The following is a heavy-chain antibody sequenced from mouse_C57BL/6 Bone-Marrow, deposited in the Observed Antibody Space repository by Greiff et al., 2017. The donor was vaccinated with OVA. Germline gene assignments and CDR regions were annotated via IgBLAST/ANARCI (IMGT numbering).Heavy chain of an antibody. CDR3: ARDYYGSMDY. Sequence: EVKLQESGGGLVKPGGSLKLSCAASGFTFSDYGMHWVRQAPEKGLEWVAYISSGSSTIYYADTVKGRFTISRDNAKNTLFLQMTSLRSEDTAMYYCARDYYGSMDYWGQGTSVTVSS. D-gene: IGHD1-1*01. V-gene: IGHV5-17*01. J-gene: IGHJ4*01. CDR1: GFTFSDYG. CDR2: ISSGSSTI.